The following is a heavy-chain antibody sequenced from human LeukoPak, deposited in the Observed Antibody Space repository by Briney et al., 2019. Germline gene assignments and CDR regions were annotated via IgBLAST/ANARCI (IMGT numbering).Heavy chain of an antibody. CDR3: VRDTVGYGAAFDY. J-gene: IGHJ4*02. D-gene: IGHD5-18*01. Sequence: PGGSLRLSCAASGFTFSDYYMTWIRQAPGKGLEWISYISSSGDTMHYADSVKGRFTISRDNARNSLYLQVNSLRAEDTAVYYCVRDTVGYGAAFDYWGQGTLVTVSS. CDR1: GFTFSDYY. CDR2: ISSSGDTM. V-gene: IGHV3-11*04.